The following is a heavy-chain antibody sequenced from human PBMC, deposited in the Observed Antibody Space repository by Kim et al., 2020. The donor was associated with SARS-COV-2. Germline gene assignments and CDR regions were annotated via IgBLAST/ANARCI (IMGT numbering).Heavy chain of an antibody. CDR2: INYSGIT. D-gene: IGHD3-10*01. Sequence: SETLSRTCAVSGGAISSISYYWGWIRQRPGEGLEWIGSINYSGITYYNPSLKGRVTISVDPSKNQFSLKLSSVTAAATAVYYCTSLYGSGSYYDYWGHGTMVNVSS. CDR3: TSLYGSGSYYDY. V-gene: IGHV4-39*07. CDR1: GGAISSISYY. J-gene: IGHJ4*01.